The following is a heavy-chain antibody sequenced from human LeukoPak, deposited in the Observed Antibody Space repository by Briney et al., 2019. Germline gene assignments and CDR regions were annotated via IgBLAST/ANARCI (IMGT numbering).Heavy chain of an antibody. D-gene: IGHD3-22*01. J-gene: IGHJ4*02. V-gene: IGHV4-38-2*01. CDR1: GESFSGYY. Sequence: SETLSLTCAVYGESFSGYYWGWIRQPPGKGLEWIGSIYHSGSTYYNPSLKSRVTISVDTSKNQFSLKLSSVTAADTAVYYCARVSSMIVVGFDYWGQGTLVTVSS. CDR2: IYHSGST. CDR3: ARVSSMIVVGFDY.